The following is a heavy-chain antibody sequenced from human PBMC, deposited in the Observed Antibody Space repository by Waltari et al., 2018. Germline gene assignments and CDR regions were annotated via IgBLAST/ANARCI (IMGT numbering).Heavy chain of an antibody. D-gene: IGHD2-2*01. CDR3: ARSRGLLLKGLDY. V-gene: IGHV4-59*01. CDR1: GGPISTYY. CDR2: ILNSGNT. Sequence: QVQLQESGPGLVKPSETLSLTCTVSGGPISTYYWSWIRQSPGKGLEWIGYILNSGNTKYNPSLKSRVTMTVDTSKEQLSLKLSSVTAADTAVYYCARSRGLLLKGLDYWGQGTLVTVSS. J-gene: IGHJ4*02.